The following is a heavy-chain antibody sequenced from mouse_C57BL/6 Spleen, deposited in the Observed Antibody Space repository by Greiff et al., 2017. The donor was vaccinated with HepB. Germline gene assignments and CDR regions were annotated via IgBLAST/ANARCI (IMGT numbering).Heavy chain of an antibody. J-gene: IGHJ4*01. Sequence: EVKLMESGPELVKPGASVKIPCKASGYTFTDYNMDWVKQSHGKSLEWIGDINPNNGGTIYNQKFKGKATLTVDKSSSTAYMELRSLTSEDTAVYYCARRNWDHYAMDYWGQGTSVTVSS. D-gene: IGHD4-1*01. V-gene: IGHV1-18*01. CDR2: INPNNGGT. CDR1: GYTFTDYN. CDR3: ARRNWDHYAMDY.